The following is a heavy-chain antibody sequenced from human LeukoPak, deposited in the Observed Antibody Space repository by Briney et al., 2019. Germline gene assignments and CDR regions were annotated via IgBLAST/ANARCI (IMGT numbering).Heavy chain of an antibody. J-gene: IGHJ3*02. CDR2: IYTSVTT. CDR3: AAGIAVPDAFDI. D-gene: IGHD6-19*01. V-gene: IGHV4-4*07. CDR1: GVSISRFY. Sequence: PSETLSLTCTVSGVSISRFYWSWIRQPAGKGLEWIGRIYTSVTTNYNPSLRSRVTMSVDTSKNQFSLKLSSVTAADTAVYYCAAGIAVPDAFDIWGQGTMVTVSS.